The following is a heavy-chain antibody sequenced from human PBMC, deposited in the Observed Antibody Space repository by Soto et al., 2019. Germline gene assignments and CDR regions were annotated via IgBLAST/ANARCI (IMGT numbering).Heavy chain of an antibody. Sequence: GGSLRLSCAASGFTFSSYWMHWLRQAPGKGLVWVSRINSDGSSTSYADSVKGRFTISRDNAKNTLYLQMNSLRAEDTAVYYCARDQARGNAFDIWGQGTMVTVSS. J-gene: IGHJ3*02. CDR1: GFTFSSYW. CDR2: INSDGSST. D-gene: IGHD3-10*01. CDR3: ARDQARGNAFDI. V-gene: IGHV3-74*01.